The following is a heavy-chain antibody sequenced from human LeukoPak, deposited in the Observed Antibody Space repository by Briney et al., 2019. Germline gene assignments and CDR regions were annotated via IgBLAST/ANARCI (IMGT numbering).Heavy chain of an antibody. Sequence: GASVKVSCKASGGTFSNYANSWVRQAPGQGLEWMGGIIPIFGTANYAQKFQGRVTITTDESTSTAYMELSSLRSEDTAVYYCARGSYDFWSGYYKNDYYYYMDVWGKGTTVTVSS. CDR2: IIPIFGTA. CDR1: GGTFSNYA. V-gene: IGHV1-69*05. CDR3: ARGSYDFWSGYYKNDYYYYMDV. J-gene: IGHJ6*03. D-gene: IGHD3-3*01.